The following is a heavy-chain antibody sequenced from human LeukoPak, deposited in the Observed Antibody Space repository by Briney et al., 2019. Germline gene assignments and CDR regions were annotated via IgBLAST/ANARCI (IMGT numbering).Heavy chain of an antibody. Sequence: GGSLRVSCATSGFTFSVSAMSWVRQTPGKGLEWLSYISSSSTSIYYTDSVKGRFTISRDNTKNSLYLQMNSLRPEDTALYYCARGLGHFDSWGQGTLVTVSS. J-gene: IGHJ4*02. V-gene: IGHV3-48*04. D-gene: IGHD3-9*01. CDR2: ISSSSTSI. CDR3: ARGLGHFDS. CDR1: GFTFSVSA.